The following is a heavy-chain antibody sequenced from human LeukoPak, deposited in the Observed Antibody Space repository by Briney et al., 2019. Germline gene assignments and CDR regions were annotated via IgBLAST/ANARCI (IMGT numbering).Heavy chain of an antibody. CDR3: ARAPSGYYPYFDY. V-gene: IGHV3-30*04. J-gene: IGHJ4*02. Sequence: GGSLRLSCAASEFTFSSYTMHWVRQAPGKGLEWVAVISYDGSDKYYADSVKGRFTISRDNSKNALYLQMNTLRAEDATMYYCARAPSGYYPYFDYWGQGTLVTVSS. CDR2: ISYDGSDK. CDR1: EFTFSSYT. D-gene: IGHD3-3*01.